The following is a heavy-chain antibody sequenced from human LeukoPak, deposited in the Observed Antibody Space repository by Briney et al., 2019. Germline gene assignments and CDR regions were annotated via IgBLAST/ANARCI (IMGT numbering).Heavy chain of an antibody. V-gene: IGHV3-23*01. J-gene: IGHJ4*02. D-gene: IGHD2-2*02. CDR2: MSDNGGRT. CDR1: GFTFNKYA. CDR3: ASHCGSSSCYRFDY. Sequence: GGSLRLSCAASGFTFNKYAMSWVRQAPGKGLEWVSTMSDNGGRTYYADSVRGRFTISRDNAKNTLYLQMNSLRAEDTAVYYCASHCGSSSCYRFDYWGQGTLVTVSS.